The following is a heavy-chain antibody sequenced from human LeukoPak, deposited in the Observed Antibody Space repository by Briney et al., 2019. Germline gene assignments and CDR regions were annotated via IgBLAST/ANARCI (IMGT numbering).Heavy chain of an antibody. CDR1: GGSFSGYY. D-gene: IGHD3-10*01. CDR2: INHSGST. Sequence: SETLSLTCPVYGGSFSGYYWSWIRQPPGKGLEWIGEINHSGSTNYNPSLKSRVTISVDTSKNQFSLKLSSVTAADTAVYYCARDPYGSGSYYPFGYWGQGTLVTVSS. CDR3: ARDPYGSGSYYPFGY. J-gene: IGHJ4*02. V-gene: IGHV4-34*01.